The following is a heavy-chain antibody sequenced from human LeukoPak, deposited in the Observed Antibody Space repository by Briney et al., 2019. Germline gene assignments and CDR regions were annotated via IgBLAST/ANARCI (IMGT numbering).Heavy chain of an antibody. J-gene: IGHJ6*03. V-gene: IGHV4-39*07. CDR2: IYNSGST. Sequence: SETLSLTCTVSGGSISSTSDHWGWIRQPPGKGLEWIGNIYNSGSTNYNSSLKSRVTISVDKSKNQFSLKLNSVTAADTAVYYCARVVGANRDYYYYQMDVWGKGTTVTVSS. CDR1: GGSISSTSDH. CDR3: ARVVGANRDYYYYQMDV. D-gene: IGHD1-26*01.